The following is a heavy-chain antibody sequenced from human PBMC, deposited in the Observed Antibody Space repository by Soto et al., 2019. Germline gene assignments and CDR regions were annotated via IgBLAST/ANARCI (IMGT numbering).Heavy chain of an antibody. V-gene: IGHV3-33*01. Sequence: GGSLRLSCAASGFTFSSYGMHWVRQAPGKGLEWVAVIWYDGSNKYYADSVKGRFTISRDNSKNTLYLQMNSLRAEDTAVYYCARDRGSLLYYFDYXGQGTLVTVSS. CDR1: GFTFSSYG. CDR2: IWYDGSNK. J-gene: IGHJ4*02. D-gene: IGHD5-12*01. CDR3: ARDRGSLLYYFDY.